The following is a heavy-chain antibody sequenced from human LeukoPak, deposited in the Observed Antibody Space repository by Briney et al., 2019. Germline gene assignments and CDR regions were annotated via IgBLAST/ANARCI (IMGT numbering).Heavy chain of an antibody. D-gene: IGHD6-13*01. Sequence: PGGSLRLSCAASGFSFSSYWMSWVRQAPGKGLEWVANINQDGSEKYYVDSVKGRFTISRDNAKNSLYLQMNSLRAEDTAVYYCARAQGSWSQGALWGQGTLVTVSS. V-gene: IGHV3-7*01. J-gene: IGHJ4*02. CDR2: INQDGSEK. CDR1: GFSFSSYW. CDR3: ARAQGSWSQGAL.